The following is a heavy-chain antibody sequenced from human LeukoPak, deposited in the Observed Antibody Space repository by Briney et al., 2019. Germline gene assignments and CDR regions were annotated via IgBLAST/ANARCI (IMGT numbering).Heavy chain of an antibody. CDR2: ALHSGNI. CDR3: AMITVTTGVDS. J-gene: IGHJ4*02. D-gene: IGHD4-17*01. Sequence: SETLSLTCSVSGFSISIGYYWGWIRQPPGKGLEWIGNALHSGNIFYNPSLKSRVAISLDTSRNQLSMRLSSVTAADTAVYYCAMITVTTGVDSWGQGTLVTVSS. CDR1: GFSISIGYY. V-gene: IGHV4-38-2*02.